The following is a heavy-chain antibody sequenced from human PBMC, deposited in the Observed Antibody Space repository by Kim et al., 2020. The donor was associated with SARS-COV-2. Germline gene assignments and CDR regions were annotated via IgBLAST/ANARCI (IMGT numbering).Heavy chain of an antibody. V-gene: IGHV4-39*07. D-gene: IGHD3-22*01. Sequence: SETLSLTCAVSGGSISSSSYYWGWIRQPPGKGLEWIRSIYDSGSTYYNPTLQSRVTISVAKSQNPLSLKLSSVTAADTAVYDCVRDPTDRSGYCYYYGMDVWGQGTTVTVSS. J-gene: IGHJ6*02. CDR1: GGSISSSSYY. CDR3: VRDPTDRSGYCYYYGMDV. CDR2: IYDSGST.